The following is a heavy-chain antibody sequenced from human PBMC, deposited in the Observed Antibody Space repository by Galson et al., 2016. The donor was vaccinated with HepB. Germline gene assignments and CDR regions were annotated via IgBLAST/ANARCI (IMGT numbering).Heavy chain of an antibody. D-gene: IGHD3-16*01. J-gene: IGHJ4*02. Sequence: SLRLSCAASGFAFSAYSMYWVRQAPGKGLEFVSAIIIQGASTFYADSVKGRFTVPRDNSRNTLYLQMSSLRPADPAMYYCLRGRGGNSDLFDSWGQGTLVTVSS. CDR3: LRGRGGNSDLFDS. CDR1: GFAFSAYS. CDR2: IIIQGAST. V-gene: IGHV3-64*03.